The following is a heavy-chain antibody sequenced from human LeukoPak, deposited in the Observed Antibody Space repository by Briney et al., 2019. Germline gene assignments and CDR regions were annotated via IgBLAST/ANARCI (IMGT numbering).Heavy chain of an antibody. D-gene: IGHD6-19*01. J-gene: IGHJ6*02. CDR1: GGSISSSY. V-gene: IGHV4-59*01. CDR2: IDKSGST. Sequence: SETQSLTCTVSGGSISSSYWSWVRQPPGKGLEWIGYIDKSGSTNYNPSLKSRVTISLDTPKSQFSLKLSSVTAADTAVYYCARAPLYSGGSGWSIYYFYAMDVWGQGTTVTVSS. CDR3: ARAPLYSGGSGWSIYYFYAMDV.